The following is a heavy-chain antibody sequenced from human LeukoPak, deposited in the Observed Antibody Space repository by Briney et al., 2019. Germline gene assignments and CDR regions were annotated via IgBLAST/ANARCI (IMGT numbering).Heavy chain of an antibody. CDR1: GYTFTGYY. V-gene: IGHV1-2*02. D-gene: IGHD2-2*01. CDR3: ARSPVRVPAAIYYFDY. Sequence: ASVKVSCKASGYTFTGYYMHWVRQAPGQGLEWMGWINPNSGGTNYAQKFQGRVTMTRDTSISTAYMELSRLRSDDPAVYYCARSPVRVPAAIYYFDYWSQGTLVTVSS. J-gene: IGHJ4*02. CDR2: INPNSGGT.